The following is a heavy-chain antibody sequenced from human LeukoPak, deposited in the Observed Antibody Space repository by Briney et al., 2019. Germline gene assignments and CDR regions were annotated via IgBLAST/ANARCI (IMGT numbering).Heavy chain of an antibody. J-gene: IGHJ3*02. CDR3: AKLEDSSGYYRIDAFDI. CDR1: GFTFSSYA. CDR2: ISGSGGST. V-gene: IGHV3-23*01. Sequence: GGSLRLSCAASGFTFSSYAMSWVRQAPGKGLEWVSAISGSGGSTYYADSVKGRFTISRDNSKNTLYPQMNSLRAEDTAVYYCAKLEDSSGYYRIDAFDIWGQGTMVTVSS. D-gene: IGHD3-22*01.